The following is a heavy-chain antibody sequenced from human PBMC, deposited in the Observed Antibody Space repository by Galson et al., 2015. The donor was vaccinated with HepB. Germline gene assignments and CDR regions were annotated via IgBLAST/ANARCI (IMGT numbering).Heavy chain of an antibody. Sequence: SLRLSCAASGFTFSSYSMNWVRQAPGKGLEWVSCIRSRSSYRYYADSVKGRFTISRDNAKNSLYLQMNSLSAEDTAVYYCARDVTGTLHFDYWGQGTLVTVSS. D-gene: IGHD1-7*01. J-gene: IGHJ4*02. V-gene: IGHV3-21*01. CDR1: GFTFSSYS. CDR3: ARDVTGTLHFDY. CDR2: IRSRSSYR.